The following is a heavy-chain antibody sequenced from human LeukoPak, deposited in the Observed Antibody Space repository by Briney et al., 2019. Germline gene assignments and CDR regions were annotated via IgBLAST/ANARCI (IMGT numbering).Heavy chain of an antibody. CDR3: ARWMFYYGSGVFHYHGMDV. CDR1: GYSFTSQW. J-gene: IGHJ6*02. V-gene: IGHV5-51*01. D-gene: IGHD3-10*01. CDR2: IYPADSDT. Sequence: GESLKISCKGSGYSFTSQWIGWVRQMPGKGLEWMGIIYPADSDTKYSPSFQGQVTVSADKSISTAYLQWSSLKASDTAIYYCARWMFYYGSGVFHYHGMDVWGQGTTVTVSS.